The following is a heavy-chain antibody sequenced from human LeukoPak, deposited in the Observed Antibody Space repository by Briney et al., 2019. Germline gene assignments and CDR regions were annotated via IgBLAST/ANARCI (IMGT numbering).Heavy chain of an antibody. CDR1: GVSISSSNW. D-gene: IGHD2-21*01. CDR2: IYHSGST. CDR3: AKIPLGYNAMDV. Sequence: SETLSLTCAVSGVSISSSNWWSWVRQPPAKEWEWIGEIYHSGSTNYNPSLKSRVTISGDKSENRISLTLSSVTGADTAVYYCAKIPLGYNAMDVWGRGTTVTVSS. V-gene: IGHV4-4*02. J-gene: IGHJ6*02.